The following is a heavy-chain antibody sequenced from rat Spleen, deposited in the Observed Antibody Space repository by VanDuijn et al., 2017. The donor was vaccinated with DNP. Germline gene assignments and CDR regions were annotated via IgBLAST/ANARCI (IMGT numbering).Heavy chain of an antibody. Sequence: EVQLVESGGGLVQPGRSLKLSCAASGFTFRDYDMAWVRQAPSKGLEWVACMSPTTRSSYYRDSVRGRFTVSRDDSTSTLYLQMNSLRSEDMATYYCVRAGARYAMDAWGQGTSVTVSS. CDR2: MSPTTRSS. CDR3: VRAGARYAMDA. J-gene: IGHJ4*01. V-gene: IGHV5S23*01. D-gene: IGHD1-4*01. CDR1: GFTFRDYD.